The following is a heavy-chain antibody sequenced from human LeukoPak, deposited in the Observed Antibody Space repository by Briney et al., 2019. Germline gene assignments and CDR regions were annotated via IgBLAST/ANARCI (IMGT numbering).Heavy chain of an antibody. J-gene: IGHJ4*02. CDR2: ISGSGGST. V-gene: IGHV3-23*01. CDR3: AKLPSMVRGVMLWTSN. Sequence: PGGSLRLSCAASGFTFSSYAMSWVRQAPGKGLEWVSAISGSGGSTYYADSVKGRFTISRDNSKNTLYLQMNSLRAEDTAVYYCAKLPSMVRGVMLWTSNWGQGTLVTVSS. D-gene: IGHD3-10*01. CDR1: GFTFSSYA.